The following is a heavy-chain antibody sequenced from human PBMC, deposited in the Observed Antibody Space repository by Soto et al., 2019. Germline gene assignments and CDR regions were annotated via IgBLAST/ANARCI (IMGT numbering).Heavy chain of an antibody. CDR1: GFTFSNYW. J-gene: IGHJ6*02. CDR2: ISSDGSST. D-gene: IGHD5-18*01. Sequence: PGGSLRLSCAASGFTFSNYWMHWVRQTPGKGLVWVSRISSDGSSTKYADSVKGRFTISRDNARNTLFLQMNGLRAEDTAVYYCARVGVDTTVVDGGYYYNGMDVWGQGTTVTVSS. V-gene: IGHV3-74*01. CDR3: ARVGVDTTVVDGGYYYNGMDV.